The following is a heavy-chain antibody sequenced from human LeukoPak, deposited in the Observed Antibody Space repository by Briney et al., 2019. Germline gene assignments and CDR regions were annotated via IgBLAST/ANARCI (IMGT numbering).Heavy chain of an antibody. CDR1: GGSFSGYY. V-gene: IGHV4-34*01. Sequence: SSETLSLTCAVYGGSFSGYYWSWIRQPPGKGLEWIGETNHSGSTNYNPSLKSRVTISVDTSKNQFSLKLSSVTAADTAVYYCARRGYYDSSGYSNYWGQGTLVTVSS. CDR2: TNHSGST. CDR3: ARRGYYDSSGYSNY. D-gene: IGHD3-22*01. J-gene: IGHJ4*02.